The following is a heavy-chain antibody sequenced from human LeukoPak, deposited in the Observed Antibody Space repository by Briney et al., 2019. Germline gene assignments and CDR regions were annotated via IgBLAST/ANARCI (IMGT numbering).Heavy chain of an antibody. V-gene: IGHV3-30*03. J-gene: IGHJ5*02. CDR2: ISYDGNNK. CDR1: GFTFSSCG. D-gene: IGHD3-10*01. Sequence: GRSLRLSCAASGFTFSSCGMHWVRQAPGKGLEWVAAISYDGNNKYYADSVKGRFTISRDNSKNTLYLQMNSLRGEDTAVYYCARDRGVRGMYNWFDPWGQGTLVTVSS. CDR3: ARDRGVRGMYNWFDP.